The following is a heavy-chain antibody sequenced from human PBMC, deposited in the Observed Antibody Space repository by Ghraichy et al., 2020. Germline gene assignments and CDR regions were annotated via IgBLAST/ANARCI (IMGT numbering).Heavy chain of an antibody. J-gene: IGHJ6*02. CDR1: GGSISSYY. CDR2: IYYSGST. V-gene: IGHV4-59*01. Sequence: SETLSLTCTVSGGSISSYYWSWIRQPPGKGLEWIGYIYYSGSTNYNPSLKSRVTISVDTSKNQFSLKLSSVTAADTAVYYCARDQAPIWSGYYYYYYGMDVWGQGTTVTVSS. D-gene: IGHD3-3*01. CDR3: ARDQAPIWSGYYYYYYGMDV.